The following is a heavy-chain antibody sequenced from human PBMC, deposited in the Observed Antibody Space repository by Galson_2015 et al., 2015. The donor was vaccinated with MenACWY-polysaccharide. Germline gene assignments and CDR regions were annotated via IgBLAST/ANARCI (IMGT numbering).Heavy chain of an antibody. CDR3: ARAQSEFRDY. Sequence: SLRLSCAASGFTFSSYTMSWVRQAPGKGLEWVSSITRSSSSMFYADSVKGRFTISRDNAKNSLYLQMNSLRAGDTAVYYCARAQSEFRDYWGQGSLVTVSS. CDR1: GFTFSSYT. V-gene: IGHV3-21*01. CDR2: ITRSSSSM. J-gene: IGHJ4*02.